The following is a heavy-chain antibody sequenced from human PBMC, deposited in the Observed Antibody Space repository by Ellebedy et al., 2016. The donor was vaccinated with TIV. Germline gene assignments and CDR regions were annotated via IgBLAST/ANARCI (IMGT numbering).Heavy chain of an antibody. Sequence: ASVKVSCKASGYTFTSYAMHWVRQAPGQRLEWMGWISAGNGNTKYSLKFQGRVTITRDTSASTAYMELSNLTSEDTAVFYCARAGIGAYDIWGQGTMITVSS. V-gene: IGHV1-3*01. CDR3: ARAGIGAYDI. J-gene: IGHJ3*02. D-gene: IGHD2-15*01. CDR1: GYTFTSYA. CDR2: ISAGNGNT.